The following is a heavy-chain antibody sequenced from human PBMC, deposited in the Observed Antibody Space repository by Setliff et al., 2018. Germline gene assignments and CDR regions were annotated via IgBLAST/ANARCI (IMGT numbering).Heavy chain of an antibody. J-gene: IGHJ4*02. D-gene: IGHD1-26*01. CDR1: GYTFTSYG. V-gene: IGHV1-18*01. Sequence: ASVKVSCKASGYTFTSYGISWVRQAPGQGLEWMGWISGYNGNTNYAQNFQGRVTMTTDTSTSTAYMELRSLRSDDTAVYYCARDPLYSGSYGPEFYFDYWGQGTLVTFSS. CDR2: ISGYNGNT. CDR3: ARDPLYSGSYGPEFYFDY.